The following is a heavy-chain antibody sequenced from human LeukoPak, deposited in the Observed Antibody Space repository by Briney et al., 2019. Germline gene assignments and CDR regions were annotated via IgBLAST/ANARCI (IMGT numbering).Heavy chain of an antibody. J-gene: IGHJ4*02. CDR2: IWYDGSNK. Sequence: PGRSLRLSCAASGFTFSTYGMHWVRQAPGKGLEWVAVIWYDGSNKYYADSVKGRFTISRDNSKNTLYLQMNSLRAEDTAVYYCAREYSSFLRYFDYWGQGTLVTVSS. V-gene: IGHV3-33*01. CDR1: GFTFSTYG. D-gene: IGHD6-6*01. CDR3: AREYSSFLRYFDY.